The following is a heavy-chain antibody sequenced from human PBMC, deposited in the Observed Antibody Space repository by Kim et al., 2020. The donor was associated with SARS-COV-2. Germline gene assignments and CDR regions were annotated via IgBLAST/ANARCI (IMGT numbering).Heavy chain of an antibody. V-gene: IGHV3-23*01. CDR3: MGYGAGSYPP. D-gene: IGHD3-10*01. CDR1: GLTFTSYA. CDR2: TSGTAGSR. J-gene: IGHJ5*02. Sequence: GGSLRLSCAASGLTFTSYAMSWVRQAQGKGLEWVAGTSGTAGSRHYADSVKGRFTISRDTSKSTLYLQMNSLRAEDTAIYYCMGYGAGSYPPWGQGTLVTVS.